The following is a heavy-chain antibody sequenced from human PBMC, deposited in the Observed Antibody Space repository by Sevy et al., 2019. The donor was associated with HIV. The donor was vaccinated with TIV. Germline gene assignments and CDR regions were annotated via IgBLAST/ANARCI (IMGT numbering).Heavy chain of an antibody. Sequence: GGSLRLSCAASGFTFSNYWMTWVRQAPGKGLEWVANIKRDGSEKYYVASVKGRFTISRDNAKNTLYMQMNSLRAEDTAVYYCARDCNSASCLWGLDVWGQGTTVTVSS. CDR3: ARDCNSASCLWGLDV. CDR2: IKRDGSEK. J-gene: IGHJ6*02. D-gene: IGHD2-2*01. V-gene: IGHV3-7*03. CDR1: GFTFSNYW.